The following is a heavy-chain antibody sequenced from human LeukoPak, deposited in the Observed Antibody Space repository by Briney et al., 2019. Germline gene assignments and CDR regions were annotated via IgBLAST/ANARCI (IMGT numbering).Heavy chain of an antibody. D-gene: IGHD3-22*01. CDR2: IRYDGSNK. V-gene: IGHV3-30*02. CDR1: GFTFSSYG. J-gene: IGHJ3*02. CDR3: ARVYYYDSSGYGASAFDI. Sequence: PGGSLRLSCAASGFTFSSYGMHWVRQAPGKGLEWVVFIRYDGSNKYYADSVKGRFTISRDNSKNTLYLQMNSLRAEDTAVYYCARVYYYDSSGYGASAFDIWGQGTMVTVSS.